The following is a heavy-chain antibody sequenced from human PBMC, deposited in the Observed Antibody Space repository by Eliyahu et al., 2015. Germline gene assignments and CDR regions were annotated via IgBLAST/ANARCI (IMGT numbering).Heavy chain of an antibody. V-gene: IGHV3-30*03. CDR3: ASVITMVREISAVPVRDKDY. CDR2: ISYDGSNK. D-gene: IGHD3-10*01. CDR1: GFTFXSYG. Sequence: QVQLVESGGGVVQPGRSLRLSCAASGFTFXSYGMHWVRQAPGKGLGWVAVISYDGSNKYYADSVKGRFTISRDNSKNTLYLQMNSLRAEDTAVYYCASVITMVREISAVPVRDKDYWGQGTLVTVSS. J-gene: IGHJ4*02.